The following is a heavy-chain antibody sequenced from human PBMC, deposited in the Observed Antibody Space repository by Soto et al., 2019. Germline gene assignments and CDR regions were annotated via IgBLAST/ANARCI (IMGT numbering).Heavy chain of an antibody. D-gene: IGHD3-22*01. J-gene: IGHJ4*02. Sequence: LRLSCAASGFTFGTYAMSWVRQAPGKGLEWVSGISGRGTTFYADSLKSRVTISVDTSKNQFSLKLSSVTAADTAVYYCARDSIVVAHFDYWGQGTLVTVSS. CDR3: ARDSIVVAHFDY. CDR2: ISGRGTT. V-gene: IGHV3-23*01. CDR1: GFTFGTYA.